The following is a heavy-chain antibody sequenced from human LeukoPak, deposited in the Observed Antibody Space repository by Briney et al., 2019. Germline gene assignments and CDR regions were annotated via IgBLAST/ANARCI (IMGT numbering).Heavy chain of an antibody. Sequence: ASVKVSCKASGYTFTSYYMHWVRQAPGQGLEWMGIINPSGGSTSYAQKFQGRVTMTRDTSTSTVYMELSRLRSDDTAVYYCARDQEGWLQFFGWFDPWGQGTLVTVSS. D-gene: IGHD5-24*01. J-gene: IGHJ5*02. CDR3: ARDQEGWLQFFGWFDP. V-gene: IGHV1-46*01. CDR1: GYTFTSYY. CDR2: INPSGGST.